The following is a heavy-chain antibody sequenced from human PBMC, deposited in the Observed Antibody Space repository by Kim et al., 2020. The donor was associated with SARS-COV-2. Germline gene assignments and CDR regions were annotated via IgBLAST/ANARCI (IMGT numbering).Heavy chain of an antibody. J-gene: IGHJ3*02. CDR2: IIPILGLA. Sequence: SVKVSCKASGGTINSYSISWVRQAPGQGLEWLGRIIPILGLANYAQNFEGRVAFIADRSPSTANLELSSLRSDDTAVYYCATSGRGAFDIWGQGTMLTVSS. V-gene: IGHV1-69*02. CDR3: ATSGRGAFDI. D-gene: IGHD3-10*01. CDR1: GGTINSYS.